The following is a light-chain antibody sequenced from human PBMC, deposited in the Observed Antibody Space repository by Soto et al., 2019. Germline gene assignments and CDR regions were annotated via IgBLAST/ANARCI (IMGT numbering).Light chain of an antibody. CDR1: QSVSNSY. V-gene: IGKV3-20*01. J-gene: IGKJ3*01. CDR2: GAS. Sequence: EIVLTQSPGTLSLSPGERATLSCRASQSVSNSYLAWYQQKPGQAPRLLSYGASSRATGIPDRFSGSGSGTDFTLTISRLEPEDFAVYYCQQYGGSPPFTFGPGTKVDIK. CDR3: QQYGGSPPFT.